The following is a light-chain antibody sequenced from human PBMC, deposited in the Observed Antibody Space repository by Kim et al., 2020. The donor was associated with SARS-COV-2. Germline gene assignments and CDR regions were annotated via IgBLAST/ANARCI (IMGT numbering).Light chain of an antibody. J-gene: IGLJ2*01. CDR1: KLGDKY. CDR2: QDS. Sequence: SYELTQPPSVSVSPGQTASITCSGDKLGDKYACWYQQKPGQSPVLVIYQDSKRPSGNPERFSGSNSGNTATLTISGTQAMGEADYYCQAWDSSTVVFGGGTQLTVL. V-gene: IGLV3-1*01. CDR3: QAWDSSTVV.